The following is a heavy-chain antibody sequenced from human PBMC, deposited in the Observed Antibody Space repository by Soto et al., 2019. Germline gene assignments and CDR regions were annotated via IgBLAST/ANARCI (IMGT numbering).Heavy chain of an antibody. Sequence: ASVKVSCKASGYTLTSHAIHWVRQAPGQRLEWMGWINAGNGNPKYSQKFQGRVTITRDTSASTAYMELSSLRSEDSAVYYRASGVDYGEFDYWGQGTLVTVSS. CDR3: ASGVDYGEFDY. V-gene: IGHV1-3*01. J-gene: IGHJ4*02. CDR1: GYTLTSHA. CDR2: INAGNGNP. D-gene: IGHD4-17*01.